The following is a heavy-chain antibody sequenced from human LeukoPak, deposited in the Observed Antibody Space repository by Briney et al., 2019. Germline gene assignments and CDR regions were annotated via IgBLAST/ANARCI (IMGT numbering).Heavy chain of an antibody. CDR2: IRSKANSYAT. CDR3: ICGGIHRFYI. Sequence: GGSLRLSCAASGFTFSGSAMHWVRQASGKGLEWVGRIRSKANSYATAYAASVKGRFTISRDDSKNTAYLQMNSLKTEDTAVYYCICGGIHRFYIWGQGTMVTVSS. J-gene: IGHJ3*02. D-gene: IGHD4-23*01. CDR1: GFTFSGSA. V-gene: IGHV3-73*01.